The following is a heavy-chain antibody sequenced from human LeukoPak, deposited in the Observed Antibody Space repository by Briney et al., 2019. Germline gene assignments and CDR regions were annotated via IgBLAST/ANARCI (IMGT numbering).Heavy chain of an antibody. D-gene: IGHD4-23*01. V-gene: IGHV4-34*12. Sequence: SDTLSLTCAVYGESLNYYYWRWIRQSPGKGLEWIGDIFDGKTINYNPSLKSRVTISAATSSQQFSLNLKSVTAADTAVYFCASGAWAARLNSWAQGALDIVSS. CDR1: GESLNYYY. CDR2: IFDGKTI. J-gene: IGHJ4*02. CDR3: ASGAWAARLNS.